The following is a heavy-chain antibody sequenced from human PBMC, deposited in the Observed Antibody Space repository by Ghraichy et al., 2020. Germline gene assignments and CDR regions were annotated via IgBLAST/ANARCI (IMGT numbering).Heavy chain of an antibody. Sequence: GGSLRLSCAASGFTFSSYWMHWVRQAPGKGLVWVSRINSDGSSTNYADSVKGRFTISRDNAKNTLYLQMNSLGAEDTAVYYCASLDSSGYYVAFWGQGTLVTVSS. V-gene: IGHV3-74*01. D-gene: IGHD3-22*01. CDR2: INSDGSST. J-gene: IGHJ4*02. CDR3: ASLDSSGYYVAF. CDR1: GFTFSSYW.